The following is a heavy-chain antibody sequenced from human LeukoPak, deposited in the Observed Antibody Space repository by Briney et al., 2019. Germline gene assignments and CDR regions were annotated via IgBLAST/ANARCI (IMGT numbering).Heavy chain of an antibody. J-gene: IGHJ4*02. V-gene: IGHV3-30-3*01. CDR3: AREEYSSSSFDY. D-gene: IGHD6-6*01. Sequence: SGGSLRLSCAASGFTFSSYAMHWVRQAPGKGLEWVAVISYDGSNKYYADSVKGRFTISSDNSKNTLYLQMNSLRAEDTAVYYCAREEYSSSSFDYWGQGALVTVSS. CDR1: GFTFSSYA. CDR2: ISYDGSNK.